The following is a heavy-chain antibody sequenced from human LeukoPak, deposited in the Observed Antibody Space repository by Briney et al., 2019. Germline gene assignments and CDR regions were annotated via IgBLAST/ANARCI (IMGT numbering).Heavy chain of an antibody. CDR2: ISSSSTI. D-gene: IGHD3-22*01. CDR3: ARGGYYDSSAQNAFDI. J-gene: IGHJ3*02. CDR1: GFTFSSYS. V-gene: IGHV3-48*01. Sequence: GGSLRLSCAASGFTFSSYSMNWVRQAPGKGLEWVSYISSSSTIYYADSVKGRFTISRDNAKNSLYLQMNSLRAEDTAVYYCARGGYYDSSAQNAFDIWGQGTMVTVSS.